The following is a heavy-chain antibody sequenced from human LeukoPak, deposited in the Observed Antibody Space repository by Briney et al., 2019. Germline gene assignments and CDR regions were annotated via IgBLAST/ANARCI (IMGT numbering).Heavy chain of an antibody. CDR3: ARHKAPYYYDSSLDY. J-gene: IGHJ4*02. V-gene: IGHV5-51*01. CDR1: GYSFTSYW. Sequence: GESLKISCKGSGYSFTSYWIGWVRRMPGKGLEWMGIIYPGDSDTRYSPSFQGQVTISADKSISTAYLQWSSLKASDTAMYYCARHKAPYYYDSSLDYWGQGTLVTVSS. CDR2: IYPGDSDT. D-gene: IGHD3-22*01.